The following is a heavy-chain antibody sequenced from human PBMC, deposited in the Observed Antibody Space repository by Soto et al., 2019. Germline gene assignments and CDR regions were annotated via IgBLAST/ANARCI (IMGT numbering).Heavy chain of an antibody. CDR3: ARDKINDYAYFGY. V-gene: IGHV3-21*01. CDR2: ISSSSSYI. Sequence: PGGSLRLSCAASGFTLSSYSMNWVRQAPGKGLEWVSSISSSSSYIYYADSVKGRFTISRDNAKNSLYLQMNSLRAEDTAVYYCARDKINDYAYFGYWGQGTLVTVSS. J-gene: IGHJ4*02. D-gene: IGHD4-17*01. CDR1: GFTLSSYS.